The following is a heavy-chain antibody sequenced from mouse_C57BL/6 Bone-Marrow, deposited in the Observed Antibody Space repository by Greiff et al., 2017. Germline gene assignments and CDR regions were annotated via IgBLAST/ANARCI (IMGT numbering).Heavy chain of an antibody. CDR1: GYAFSSSW. V-gene: IGHV1-82*01. Sequence: LQESGPELVKPGASVKISCKASGYAFSSSWMNWVKQRPGKGLEWIGRIYPGDGDTNYNGKFKGKATLTADKSSSTAYMQLSSLTSEDSAVYVCARGGYYLYYYAMDYWGQGTSVTVSS. CDR3: ARGGYYLYYYAMDY. D-gene: IGHD2-3*01. CDR2: IYPGDGDT. J-gene: IGHJ4*01.